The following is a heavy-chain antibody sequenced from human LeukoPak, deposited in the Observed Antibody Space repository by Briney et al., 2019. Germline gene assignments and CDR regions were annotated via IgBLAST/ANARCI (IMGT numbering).Heavy chain of an antibody. J-gene: IGHJ4*02. V-gene: IGHV4-34*01. Sequence: SETLSLTCAVYGGSFSGYYWSWIRQPPGKGLEWIGEINHSGSTNYNPSLKSRVTISVDTSKNQFSLKLSSVTAADTAVYYCARSNYYDSSGYYVRDDYWGRGTLVTVSS. CDR1: GGSFSGYY. CDR2: INHSGST. D-gene: IGHD3-22*01. CDR3: ARSNYYDSSGYYVRDDY.